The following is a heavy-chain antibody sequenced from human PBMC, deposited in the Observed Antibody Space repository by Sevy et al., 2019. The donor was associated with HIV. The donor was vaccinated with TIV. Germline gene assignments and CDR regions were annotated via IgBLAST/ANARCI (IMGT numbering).Heavy chain of an antibody. D-gene: IGHD6-6*01. Sequence: GGSLRLSCAASGFTFSSYGMHWVRQAPGKGLEWVAVIWYDGSNKYYADSVKGRFTISRDNSKNTLYLQMNSLRAEDTAVYYCARGGGRKGSSSSYHPVHNYYYYYYMDVWGKGTTVTVSS. J-gene: IGHJ6*03. CDR2: IWYDGSNK. V-gene: IGHV3-33*08. CDR1: GFTFSSYG. CDR3: ARGGGRKGSSSSYHPVHNYYYYYYMDV.